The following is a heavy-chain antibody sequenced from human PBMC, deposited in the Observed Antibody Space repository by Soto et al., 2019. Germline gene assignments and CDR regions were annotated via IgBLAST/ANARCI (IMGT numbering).Heavy chain of an antibody. J-gene: IGHJ6*02. CDR3: PPGGVPEAAKWSYCCAMDV. Sequence: EVQLVESGGGLVEPGGSLRLSCAASGFTFTNAWMNWVRQAPGRALEWVGRITSKAAGGTTDCAAPVKGRFSISRHASETTLYVQLNSMKGEDAAGYYCPPGGVPEAAKWSYCCAMDVWGQGTMVTVSS. CDR1: GFTFTNAW. CDR2: ITSKAAGGTT. V-gene: IGHV3-15*07. D-gene: IGHD6-13*01.